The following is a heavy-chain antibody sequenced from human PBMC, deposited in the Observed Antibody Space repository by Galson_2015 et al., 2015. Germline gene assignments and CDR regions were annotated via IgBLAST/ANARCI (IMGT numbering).Heavy chain of an antibody. J-gene: IGHJ4*02. V-gene: IGHV3-74*01. D-gene: IGHD2-2*02. CDR1: GFTFNNYW. Sequence: SLRLSCAASGFTFNNYWMHWVRQAPGKGLVWVSRIKSDGSTTTYADSEKGRFTISRDNAKNTLYLQMNNLRAEDTAVYYCARGYRWGCDYWGQGTLVTVSS. CDR2: IKSDGSTT. CDR3: ARGYRWGCDY.